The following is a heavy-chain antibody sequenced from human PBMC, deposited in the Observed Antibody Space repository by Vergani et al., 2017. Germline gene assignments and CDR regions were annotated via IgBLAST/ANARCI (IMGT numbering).Heavy chain of an antibody. V-gene: IGHV1-69*02. D-gene: IGHD6-13*01. Sequence: QVQLVQSGAEVKKPGSSVKVSCKASGATFRSNTISWVRQVPGQGLEWMGRIIPVLGKTKYAQDFQGRLTITADTSTSTAYMELTSLRSQDTAVYYCASTPPEDRYSSSWYWFDPWGQGTLVTVSS. CDR3: ASTPPEDRYSSSWYWFDP. CDR1: GATFRSNT. J-gene: IGHJ5*02. CDR2: IIPVLGKT.